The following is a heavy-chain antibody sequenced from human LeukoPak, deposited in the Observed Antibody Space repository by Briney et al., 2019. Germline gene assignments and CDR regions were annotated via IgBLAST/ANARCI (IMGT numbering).Heavy chain of an antibody. J-gene: IGHJ6*02. CDR2: IYYSGST. D-gene: IGHD2-15*01. V-gene: IGHV4-59*01. Sequence: LETLSLTCTVSGGTISSYYWSWIRQPPGKGLEWIGYIYYSGSTNYNPSLKSRVTISVDTSKNQFSLKLSSVTAADTAVYYCARAVGGYCSGGSCHGYYYYGMDVWGQGTTVTASS. CDR1: GGTISSYY. CDR3: ARAVGGYCSGGSCHGYYYYGMDV.